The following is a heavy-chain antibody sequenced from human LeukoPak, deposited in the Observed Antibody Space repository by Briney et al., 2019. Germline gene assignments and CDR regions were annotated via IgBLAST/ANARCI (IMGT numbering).Heavy chain of an antibody. V-gene: IGHV3-23*01. CDR3: AKLSIGDRDSTNGDFDY. Sequence: GGSLRLSCAASGFTFSSYAMSWVRQAPGKGLEWVSAISGSGGSTYYADSVKGRFTISRDNSKNTLYLQMNSLRAEDTAVYYCAKLSIGDRDSTNGDFDYWGQGTLVTVSS. J-gene: IGHJ4*02. D-gene: IGHD2-2*01. CDR1: GFTFSSYA. CDR2: ISGSGGST.